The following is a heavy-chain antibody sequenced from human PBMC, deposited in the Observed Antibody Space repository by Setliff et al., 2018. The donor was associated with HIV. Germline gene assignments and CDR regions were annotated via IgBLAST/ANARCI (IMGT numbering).Heavy chain of an antibody. Sequence: SETLSLTCTVSGGSISSSSYYWGWIRQPPGKGLEWIGNIFYSGITYYNPSLKSRVTISVDTSKNQFSLNLTSVTAADTAVYYCARSKTFYDFWGGYYTHGAFKIWGLGTMVTVSS. J-gene: IGHJ3*02. D-gene: IGHD3-3*01. V-gene: IGHV4-39*01. CDR2: IFYSGIT. CDR3: ARSKTFYDFWGGYYTHGAFKI. CDR1: GGSISSSSYY.